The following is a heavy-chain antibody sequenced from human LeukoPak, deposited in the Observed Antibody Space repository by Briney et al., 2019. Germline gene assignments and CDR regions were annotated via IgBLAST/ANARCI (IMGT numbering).Heavy chain of an antibody. CDR3: AGLSMSGYYYGNFDY. CDR2: IYYSGST. CDR1: GGSISSYY. D-gene: IGHD3-22*01. V-gene: IGHV4-59*01. Sequence: SETLSLTCTVSGGSISSYYWSWIRQPPGKGLEWIGYIYYSGSTNYNPSLKSRVTISVDTSKNQFSLRVSSVTAADTAVYYCAGLSMSGYYYGNFDYWGQGTLVTVSS. J-gene: IGHJ4*02.